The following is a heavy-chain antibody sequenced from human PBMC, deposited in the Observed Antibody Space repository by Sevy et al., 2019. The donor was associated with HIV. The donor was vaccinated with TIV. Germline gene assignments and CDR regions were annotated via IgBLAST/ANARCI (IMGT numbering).Heavy chain of an antibody. D-gene: IGHD2-2*01. Sequence: GGSLRLSCAASGFTFSSYGMHWVRQAPGKGLEWVAFIRHDGSDKYYVDSVKGRFTISRDNSKNTLYLQMNSLRAEDTAVYYCAKDGYDIVVVSAAPKGDYYYYGMDVWGQGTPVTVSS. CDR2: IRHDGSDK. CDR1: GFTFSSYG. CDR3: AKDGYDIVVVSAAPKGDYYYYGMDV. J-gene: IGHJ6*02. V-gene: IGHV3-30*02.